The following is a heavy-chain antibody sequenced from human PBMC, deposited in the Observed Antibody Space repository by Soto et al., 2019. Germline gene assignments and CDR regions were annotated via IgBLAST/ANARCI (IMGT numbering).Heavy chain of an antibody. V-gene: IGHV3-23*01. CDR3: AKCDQLLWFGELLCAFDI. D-gene: IGHD3-10*01. CDR2: ISGGGGST. J-gene: IGHJ3*02. CDR1: GFSFSNFG. Sequence: PGGSLRLSCAASGFSFSNFGMHWVRQAPGKGLEWVSGISGGGGSTYYADSVKGRFTISRDNSKNTLYLQMNSLRAEDTAVYYCAKCDQLLWFGELLCAFDIWGQGTMVTVSS.